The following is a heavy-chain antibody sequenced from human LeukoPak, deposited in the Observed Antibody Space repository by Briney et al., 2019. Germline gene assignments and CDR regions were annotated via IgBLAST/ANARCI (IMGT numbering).Heavy chain of an antibody. CDR3: AKDRVGDIVATMLEFDY. V-gene: IGHV3-21*04. J-gene: IGHJ4*02. CDR1: GFTFSSYS. Sequence: PGGSLRLSCAASGFTFSSYSMNWVRQAPGKGLEWVSSISSSSSYIYYADSVEGRFTISRDNSKNTLYLQMNSLRAEDTAVYYYAKDRVGDIVATMLEFDYWGQGTLVTVSS. CDR2: ISSSSSYI. D-gene: IGHD5-12*01.